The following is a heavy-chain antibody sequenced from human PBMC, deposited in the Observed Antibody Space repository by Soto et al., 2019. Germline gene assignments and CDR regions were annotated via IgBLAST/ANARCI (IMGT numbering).Heavy chain of an antibody. CDR3: ASHEYSSSWYGVYYYGMDV. Sequence: SVKVSCKASGGTFSSYAISWVRQAPGQGLEWMGGIIPIFGTANYAQKFQGRVTITADESTSTAYMELSSLRSEGTAVYYCASHEYSSSWYGVYYYGMDVWGQGTTVTVSS. J-gene: IGHJ6*02. V-gene: IGHV1-69*13. D-gene: IGHD6-13*01. CDR2: IIPIFGTA. CDR1: GGTFSSYA.